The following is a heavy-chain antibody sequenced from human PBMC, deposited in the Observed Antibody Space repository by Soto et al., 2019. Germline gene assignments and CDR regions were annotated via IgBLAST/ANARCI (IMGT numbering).Heavy chain of an antibody. CDR2: INAGNGNT. J-gene: IGHJ5*02. CDR3: ARERRTGLFPPRNWFDP. CDR1: GYTFTSYA. V-gene: IGHV1-3*01. D-gene: IGHD1-1*01. Sequence: QVQLVQSGAEVKKPGASVKVSCKASGYTFTSYAMHWVRQAPGQRLEWMGWINAGNGNTKYSQKFQGRVTITRDTSASKAYMELSSLRSEDTAVYYCARERRTGLFPPRNWFDPWGQGTLVTVSS.